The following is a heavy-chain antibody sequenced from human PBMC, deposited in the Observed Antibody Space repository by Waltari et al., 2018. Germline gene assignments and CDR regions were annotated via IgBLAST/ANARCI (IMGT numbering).Heavy chain of an antibody. D-gene: IGHD4-17*01. Sequence: QVQLQQWGAGLLKPSETLSLTCAVYGGSFSGYYWSCLRQPPGKGLEWIGEINHSGSTNYNPSLKSRVTISVDTPKNQFSLKLSSVTAADTAVYYCARGDGDQRGNWFDPWGQGTLVTVSS. CDR3: ARGDGDQRGNWFDP. CDR2: INHSGST. V-gene: IGHV4-34*01. J-gene: IGHJ5*02. CDR1: GGSFSGYY.